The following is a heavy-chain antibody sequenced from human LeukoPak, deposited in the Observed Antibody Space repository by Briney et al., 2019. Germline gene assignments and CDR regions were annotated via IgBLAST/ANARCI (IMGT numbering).Heavy chain of an antibody. CDR3: ATHRTPDLYNWNYFDF. CDR1: TFTFTKSA. V-gene: IGHV3-23*01. D-gene: IGHD1-20*01. Sequence: GGSLRLSCVASTFTFTKSAMSWVRQAPGKGLERVSSIGGHVHSTYYADSVEGRFTISRDDSMNTLFLEMSGLRADDTATYYCATHRTPDLYNWNYFDFWGQGALVTVSS. J-gene: IGHJ4*02. CDR2: IGGHVHST.